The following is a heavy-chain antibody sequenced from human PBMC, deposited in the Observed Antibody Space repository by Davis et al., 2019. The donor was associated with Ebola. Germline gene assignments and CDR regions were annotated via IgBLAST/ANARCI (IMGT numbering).Heavy chain of an antibody. D-gene: IGHD5-18*01. CDR3: ARVDTSMVGFYYYY. V-gene: IGHV4-31*03. J-gene: IGHJ6*01. CDR1: NGSISSGVFY. CDR2: IHYTGSN. Sequence: PSETLSLTCSVSNGSISSGVFYWTWIRQHPGKGLECIGYIHYTGSNYYNPTLKSRFIISVDTSKNQFYLKLKSVTVADTAVYFCARVDTSMVGFYYYY.